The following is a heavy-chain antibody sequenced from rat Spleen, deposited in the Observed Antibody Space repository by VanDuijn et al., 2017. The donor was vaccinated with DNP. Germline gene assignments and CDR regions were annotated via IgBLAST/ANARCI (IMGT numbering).Heavy chain of an antibody. D-gene: IGHD1-2*01. CDR2: INTDGGST. J-gene: IGHJ2*01. CDR3: ASWAPIAPLSTSNY. CDR1: GFTFSSSW. V-gene: IGHV5-58*01. Sequence: EVQLVESGGGLVQPGRSLKLSCVASGFTFSSSWMFWIRQAPGKGLEWVASINTDGGSTFYPDSVKGRFTISRDNAENTGYLQMSSLRSEDTATYYCASWAPIAPLSTSNYWGQGVMVTVSS.